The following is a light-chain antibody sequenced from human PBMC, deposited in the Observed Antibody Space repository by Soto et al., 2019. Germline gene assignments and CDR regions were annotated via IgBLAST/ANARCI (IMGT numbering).Light chain of an antibody. Sequence: DIQMTQSPSTLSASVGDRVTITCRASQSISSWLAWYQQKPGKAPKLLIHKASNLQSGVPSRFSGSGSGTEFTLTISSLQPDDFATYYCQQYNGFITFGQGTRLEIK. CDR3: QQYNGFIT. CDR2: KAS. CDR1: QSISSW. V-gene: IGKV1-5*03. J-gene: IGKJ5*01.